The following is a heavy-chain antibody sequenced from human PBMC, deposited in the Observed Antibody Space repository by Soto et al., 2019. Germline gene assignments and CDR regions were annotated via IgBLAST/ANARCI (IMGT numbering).Heavy chain of an antibody. CDR2: ISGSGGST. D-gene: IGHD3-22*01. V-gene: IGHV3-23*01. CDR3: AKDHHPLITMIVVDLGH. Sequence: VGSLRLSCAASGFTFSSYAMSWVRQAPGKGLEWVSAISGSGGSTYYADSEKGRFTISRDNSKNTLYLQMNSLRAEDTAVYYCAKDHHPLITMIVVDLGHWGQGTLVTVSS. J-gene: IGHJ4*02. CDR1: GFTFSSYA.